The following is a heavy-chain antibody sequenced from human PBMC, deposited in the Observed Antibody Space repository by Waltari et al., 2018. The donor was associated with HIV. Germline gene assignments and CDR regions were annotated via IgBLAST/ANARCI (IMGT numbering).Heavy chain of an antibody. V-gene: IGHV3-53*01. CDR3: ARGGGSYLHFFDY. CDR2: LYSGYTT. D-gene: IGHD1-26*01. CDR1: GFTVSSNY. Sequence: EVQLVESGGGLIQPGGSLRLSCAASGFTVSSNYMTWVRQAPGKGLEGVSVLYSGYTTYYADAVKGRFAISRDNSKNTLYLQMNSLRAEDTAVYYWARGGGSYLHFFDYWGQGTLVTVSS. J-gene: IGHJ4*02.